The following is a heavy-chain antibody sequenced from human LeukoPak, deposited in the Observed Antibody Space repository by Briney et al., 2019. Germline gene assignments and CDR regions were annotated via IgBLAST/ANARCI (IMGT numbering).Heavy chain of an antibody. CDR1: GFTFSDYY. Sequence: PGGSLRLSCAASGFTFSDYYMSWIRQAPGKGLEWVSYISSSGSTIYYADSVKGRFTISRDNAKNSLYLQMNSLRAEDTAVYYCARVPRETYDSDYYYYYYMDVWGKGTTVTVSS. CDR2: ISSSGSTI. D-gene: IGHD3-22*01. J-gene: IGHJ6*03. V-gene: IGHV3-11*04. CDR3: ARVPRETYDSDYYYYYYMDV.